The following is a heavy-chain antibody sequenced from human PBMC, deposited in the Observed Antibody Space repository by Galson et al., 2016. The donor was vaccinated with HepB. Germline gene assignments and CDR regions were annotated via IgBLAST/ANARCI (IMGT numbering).Heavy chain of an antibody. CDR2: IKRKSDGGTT. CDR1: GFIFSNAW. J-gene: IGHJ4*02. V-gene: IGHV3-15*01. CDR3: STGVYVSGTNDC. Sequence: LRLSCAVSGFIFSNAWMTWVRQAPGKGLEWVGRIKRKSDGGTTDYAAAVKGRFIISRDDSTDTLYLQMNSLKTEDTGVYYCSTGVYVSGTNDCWGQGTLVTVSS. D-gene: IGHD2-8*01.